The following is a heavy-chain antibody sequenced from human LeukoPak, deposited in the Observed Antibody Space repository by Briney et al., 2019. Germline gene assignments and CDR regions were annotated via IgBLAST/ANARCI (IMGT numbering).Heavy chain of an antibody. D-gene: IGHD3-16*01. CDR3: ARASWILGGFDY. J-gene: IGHJ4*02. V-gene: IGHV1-18*01. Sequence: ASVKVSCKDSGYTFTSYGISWVRQAPGQGLEWMGWISDYNGNTNYAQKLQGRVTMTTDTSTSTAYMELRSLRSDDTAVYYCARASWILGGFDYWGQGTLVTVAS. CDR1: GYTFTSYG. CDR2: ISDYNGNT.